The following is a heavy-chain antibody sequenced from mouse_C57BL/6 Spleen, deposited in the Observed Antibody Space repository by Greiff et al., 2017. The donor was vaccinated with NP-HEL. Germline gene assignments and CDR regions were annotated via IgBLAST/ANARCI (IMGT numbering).Heavy chain of an antibody. CDR2: IYPGDGDT. D-gene: IGHD2-4*01. CDR1: GYAFSSSW. CDR3: ARSYYDYGSQFAY. V-gene: IGHV1-82*01. J-gene: IGHJ3*01. Sequence: VQLQQSGPELVKPGASVKISCKASGYAFSSSWMNWVKQRPGKGLEWIGRIYPGDGDTNYNGKFKGKATLTADKSSSTAYMQLSSLTSEDSAVYFCARSYYDYGSQFAYWGQGTLVTVSA.